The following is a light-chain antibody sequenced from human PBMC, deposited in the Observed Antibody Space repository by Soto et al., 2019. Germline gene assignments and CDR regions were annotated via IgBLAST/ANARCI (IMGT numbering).Light chain of an antibody. Sequence: DIQMTQSPSSLSASVAARDTITCRASQTITNYLNWYHQQSGKAPKLLIYATDTLQSGVPSRFSGSGSGTDYTLTISSLQPEDFATYYCQQSYNTPQTFGQGTKVDIK. CDR3: QQSYNTPQT. CDR2: ATD. CDR1: QTITNY. J-gene: IGKJ1*01. V-gene: IGKV1-39*01.